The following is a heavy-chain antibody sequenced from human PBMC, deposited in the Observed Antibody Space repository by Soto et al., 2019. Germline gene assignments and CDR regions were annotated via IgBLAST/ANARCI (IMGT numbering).Heavy chain of an antibody. CDR1: GYTFTSFG. D-gene: IGHD1-26*01. CDR3: ARDKKWEPDAFDI. Sequence: ASVKVSCKTSGYTFTSFGISWVRQAPGQGLEWMGWITTDKGKTNYAQKFQGRVTMTTDTSTSTAYMELRSLRSDDTAVYYCARDKKWEPDAFDIWGQGTMVTVSS. J-gene: IGHJ3*02. V-gene: IGHV1-18*01. CDR2: ITTDKGKT.